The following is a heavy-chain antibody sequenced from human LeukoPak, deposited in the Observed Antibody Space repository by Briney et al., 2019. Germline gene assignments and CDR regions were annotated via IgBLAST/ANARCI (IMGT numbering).Heavy chain of an antibody. Sequence: SVKVSCKASGGTFSSYAISWVRQAPGQGLEWMGRIIPILGIANYAQKFQGRVTITADKSTSTAYMELSSLRSEDTALYHCARRRLSDYYYMDVWGKGTTVTVSS. J-gene: IGHJ6*03. CDR3: ARRRLSDYYYMDV. CDR2: IIPILGIA. CDR1: GGTFSSYA. D-gene: IGHD5-12*01. V-gene: IGHV1-69*04.